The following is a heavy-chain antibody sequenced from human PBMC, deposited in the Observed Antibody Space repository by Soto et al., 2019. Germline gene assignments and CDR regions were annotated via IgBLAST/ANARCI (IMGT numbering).Heavy chain of an antibody. CDR3: AREKERAMVRGVISPVRYGMDV. CDR1: GFTFSSYS. Sequence: GGSLRLSCAASGFTFSSYSMNWVRQAPGKGLEWVSSISSSSSYIYYADSVKGRFTISRDNAKNSLYLQMNSLRAEDTAVYYCAREKERAMVRGVISPVRYGMDVWGQGTTVTVSS. D-gene: IGHD3-10*01. J-gene: IGHJ6*02. V-gene: IGHV3-21*01. CDR2: ISSSSSYI.